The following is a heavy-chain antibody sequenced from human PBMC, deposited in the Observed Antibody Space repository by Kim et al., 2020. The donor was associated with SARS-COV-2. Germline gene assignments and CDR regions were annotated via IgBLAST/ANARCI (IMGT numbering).Heavy chain of an antibody. V-gene: IGHV3-9*01. CDR2: ISWNSGSI. CDR3: AKDKAGGWLRQDYYYYGMDV. Sequence: GGSLRLSCAASGFTFDDYAMHWVRQAPGKGLEWVSGISWNSGSIGYADSVKGRFTISRDNAKNSLYLQMNSLRAEDTALYYCAKDKAGGWLRQDYYYYGMDVWGQGTTVTVSS. J-gene: IGHJ6*02. CDR1: GFTFDDYA. D-gene: IGHD5-12*01.